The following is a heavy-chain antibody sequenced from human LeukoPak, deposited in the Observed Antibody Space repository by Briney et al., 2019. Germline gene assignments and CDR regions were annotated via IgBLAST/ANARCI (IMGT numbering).Heavy chain of an antibody. J-gene: IGHJ4*02. CDR2: ISSSSSYI. Sequence: GGSLRLSCAASGFTFSSYSMNWVRQAPGKGLEWVSSISSSSSYIYYADSVKGRFTISRDNAKNSLYLQMNSLRAEDTAVYYCARDHDSGSYYGYWGQETLVTVSS. CDR1: GFTFSSYS. CDR3: ARDHDSGSYYGY. V-gene: IGHV3-21*01. D-gene: IGHD1-26*01.